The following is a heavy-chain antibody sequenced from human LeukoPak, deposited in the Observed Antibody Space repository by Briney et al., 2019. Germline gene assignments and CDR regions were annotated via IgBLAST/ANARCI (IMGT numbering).Heavy chain of an antibody. J-gene: IGHJ4*02. V-gene: IGHV1-18*01. Sequence: AGVKLSCKASGYTFDCYGISWVRQAPGQGLEWKGWISVYNGEAKYAQKFQGRFIMTTETFTSTAYIDLRSLRSDDTVVYYCTRRIVGAHLGDLWGQGTLVTVSS. D-gene: IGHD1-26*01. CDR3: TRRIVGAHLGDL. CDR1: GYTFDCYG. CDR2: ISVYNGEA.